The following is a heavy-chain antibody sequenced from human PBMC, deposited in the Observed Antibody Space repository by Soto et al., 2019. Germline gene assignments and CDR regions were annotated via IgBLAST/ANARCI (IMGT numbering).Heavy chain of an antibody. CDR3: ARADITGTTRFDY. CDR2: MNPNSGNT. J-gene: IGHJ4*02. D-gene: IGHD1-20*01. CDR1: GYTFTSYD. V-gene: IGHV1-8*01. Sequence: GASVKVSCKASGYTFTSYDINWVRQATGQGLEWMGWMNPNSGNTGYAQKFQGRVTMTRNTSVSTAYMELSSLRSEDTAVYYCARADITGTTRFDYCGQGTLVPVSS.